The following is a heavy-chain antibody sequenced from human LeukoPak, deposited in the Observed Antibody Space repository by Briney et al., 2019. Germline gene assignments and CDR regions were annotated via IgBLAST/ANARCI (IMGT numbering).Heavy chain of an antibody. CDR1: GFTFSSYA. CDR2: ISYDGSNK. J-gene: IGHJ3*02. D-gene: IGHD3-22*01. V-gene: IGHV3-30-3*01. Sequence: PGGSLRLSCAASGFTFSSYAMHWVRQAPGKGLEGVAVISYDGSNKYYADYVKGRFTISRDNSKNTLYLQMNSLRAEDTAVYYCARDKAHDSSARLQGFGAFDIWGQGTMVTVSS. CDR3: ARDKAHDSSARLQGFGAFDI.